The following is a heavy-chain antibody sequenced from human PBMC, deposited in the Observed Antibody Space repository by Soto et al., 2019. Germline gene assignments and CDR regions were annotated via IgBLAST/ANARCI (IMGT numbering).Heavy chain of an antibody. Sequence: ASVKVSCKASGGTFSSYAISWVRQAPGQGLEWMAWISTYNGDTNYAQKLQGRVTMTTDTSTTTAYMELRGLRSDDTAMYYCTRDSTSTLYGMDVWGQGTTVTVSS. J-gene: IGHJ6*02. D-gene: IGHD6-6*01. V-gene: IGHV1-18*01. CDR2: ISTYNGDT. CDR1: GGTFSSYA. CDR3: TRDSTSTLYGMDV.